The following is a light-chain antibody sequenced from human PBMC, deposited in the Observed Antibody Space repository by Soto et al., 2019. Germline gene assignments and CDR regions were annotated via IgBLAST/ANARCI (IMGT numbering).Light chain of an antibody. CDR2: EGT. J-gene: IGLJ1*01. CDR1: SSDVGTYNY. Sequence: QSALTQPASVSGSPGQSITISCTGTSSDVGTYNYVSWYQQHPGKAPKLMIYEGTKRPSGVSSRFSGSKSGNTASLTISGLQAEDEADYYCQSYDRSLSGSFFGTGTKVTVL. CDR3: QSYDRSLSGSF. V-gene: IGLV2-14*01.